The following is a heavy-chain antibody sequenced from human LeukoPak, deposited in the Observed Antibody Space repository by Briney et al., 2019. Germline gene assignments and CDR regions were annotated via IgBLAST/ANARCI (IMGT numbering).Heavy chain of an antibody. V-gene: IGHV4-30-4*01. Sequence: PSETLSLTCIVSGDSIGSADSYWTWIRQPPGKGLEWIGYIHKSGTTYYNPSLTSRLTISLDTSNNHFSLELTFVTAADTALYYCARKPGVHLTETKGATFDYWGHGALVAVSS. CDR1: GDSIGSADSY. CDR2: IHKSGTT. D-gene: IGHD1-1*01. J-gene: IGHJ4*01. CDR3: ARKPGVHLTETKGATFDY.